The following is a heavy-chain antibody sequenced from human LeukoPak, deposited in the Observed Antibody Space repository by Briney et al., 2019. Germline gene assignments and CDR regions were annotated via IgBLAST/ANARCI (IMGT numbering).Heavy chain of an antibody. D-gene: IGHD2-15*01. CDR3: AKGRGYCTGGSCYSDY. J-gene: IGHJ4*02. CDR1: GFTFSNYA. V-gene: IGHV3-23*01. Sequence: PGGSLRLSCTASGFTFSNYAISWVRQAPGKGLEWVSTISGGDGSTYYADSVKGRFTISRDNSKNTLYLQMNSLRVEDTAIYYCAKGRGYCTGGSCYSDYWGQGTLVTVSS. CDR2: ISGGDGST.